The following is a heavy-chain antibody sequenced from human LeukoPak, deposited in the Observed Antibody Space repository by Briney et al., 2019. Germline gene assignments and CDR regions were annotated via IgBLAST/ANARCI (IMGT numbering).Heavy chain of an antibody. CDR2: INPNSGGT. CDR1: VYTFTGYN. J-gene: IGHJ3*02. Sequence: GASVKVSCRASVYTFTGYNIHWVRQAAGQGLEWMGWINPNSGGTNYAQKFQGRVTMTRDTSISTAYMQLSRLRSDDTAVYYCATNYYDSSGLYFDAFHIWGQGTMVTVSS. CDR3: ATNYYDSSGLYFDAFHI. D-gene: IGHD3-22*01. V-gene: IGHV1-2*02.